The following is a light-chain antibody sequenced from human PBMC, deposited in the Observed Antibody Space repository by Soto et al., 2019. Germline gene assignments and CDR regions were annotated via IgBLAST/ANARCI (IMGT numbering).Light chain of an antibody. V-gene: IGKV1-5*03. Sequence: DIQMTQSPSTLSASVGDRVTITCRASESISSWVAWYQQKSGKAPKLLISKASSLETGVPSRFSGSGSGTEFTLTISSLQPDDFATYYCQQYKRLWTFGQGTKVEIK. J-gene: IGKJ1*01. CDR3: QQYKRLWT. CDR2: KAS. CDR1: ESISSW.